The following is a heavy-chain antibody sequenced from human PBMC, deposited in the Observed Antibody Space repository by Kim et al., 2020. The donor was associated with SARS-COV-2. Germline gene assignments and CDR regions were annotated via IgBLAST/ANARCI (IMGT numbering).Heavy chain of an antibody. CDR2: ISGDGGST. D-gene: IGHD6-6*01. J-gene: IGHJ4*02. CDR3: AKARYSSWSWLLNLDY. Sequence: GGSMRLSCAASGFTFDDYAMHWVRQAPGKGLEWVSLISGDGGSTYYADSVKGRFTISRDNSKNSLYLQMNSLRTEDTALYYCAKARYSSWSWLLNLDYWGQGTLVTVSS. CDR1: GFTFDDYA. V-gene: IGHV3-43*02.